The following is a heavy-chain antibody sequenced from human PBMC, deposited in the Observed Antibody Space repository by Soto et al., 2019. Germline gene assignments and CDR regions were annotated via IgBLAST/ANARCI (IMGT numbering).Heavy chain of an antibody. V-gene: IGHV4-30-4*01. CDR3: ARVTVSRATGTGYGMEV. D-gene: IGHD2-8*02. Sequence: QVQLQESGPGLVKPSQTLSLTCFVSGCSIRSGDYYWSWIRQPPGKGLEWIGYIYYSGDIYYNPSLKSRVTISVDTSKDQFSLKLSSVTAADPAGYYCARVTVSRATGTGYGMEVWGQGTTVTGSS. CDR2: IYYSGDI. CDR1: GCSIRSGDYY. J-gene: IGHJ6*02.